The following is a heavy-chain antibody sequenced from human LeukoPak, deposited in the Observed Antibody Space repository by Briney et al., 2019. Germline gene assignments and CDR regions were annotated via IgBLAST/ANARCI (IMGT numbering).Heavy chain of an antibody. CDR3: ARRPSTVEGAFDI. D-gene: IGHD4-23*01. V-gene: IGHV4-30-4*08. Sequence: SQALSLTCTVSGGSISSGDYYWSWIRQPPGKGLEWIGYIYYSGSTYYHPSLKSRVTISVDTSKNQFSLKLSSVTAADTAVYYCARRPSTVEGAFDIWGQGTMVTVSS. CDR1: GGSISSGDYY. CDR2: IYYSGST. J-gene: IGHJ3*02.